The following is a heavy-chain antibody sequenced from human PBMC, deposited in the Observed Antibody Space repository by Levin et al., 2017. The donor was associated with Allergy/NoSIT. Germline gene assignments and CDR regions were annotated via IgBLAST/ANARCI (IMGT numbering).Heavy chain of an antibody. D-gene: IGHD3-9*01. CDR1: GGSISSYY. Sequence: PSETLSLTCTVSGGSISSYYWSWIRQPPGKGLEWIGYIYYSGSTNYNPSLKSRVTISVDTSKNQFSLKLSSVTAADTAVYYCAREDDYDILTGGSGGMDVWGQGTTVTVSS. CDR2: IYYSGST. CDR3: AREDDYDILTGGSGGMDV. V-gene: IGHV4-59*01. J-gene: IGHJ6*02.